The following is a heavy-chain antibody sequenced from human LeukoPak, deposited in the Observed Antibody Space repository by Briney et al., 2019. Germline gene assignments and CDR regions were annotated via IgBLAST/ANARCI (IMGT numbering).Heavy chain of an antibody. CDR3: AKSLEMSTIMSAFYY. V-gene: IGHV3-30*04. J-gene: IGHJ4*02. Sequence: GGSLRLSCAASGFTFRTYPIHWVRQAPGKGLEWVAVMSYDGSTTYYADSVKGRFTFSRDNSENTLFLQMNSLRAEDSAVYYCAKSLEMSTIMSAFYYRGQGTLVTVSS. D-gene: IGHD5-24*01. CDR2: MSYDGSTT. CDR1: GFTFRTYP.